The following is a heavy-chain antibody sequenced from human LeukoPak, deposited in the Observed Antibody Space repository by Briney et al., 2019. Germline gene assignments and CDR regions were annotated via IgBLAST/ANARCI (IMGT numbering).Heavy chain of an antibody. J-gene: IGHJ4*02. CDR3: AKGSHLYYDSSGYYLYYFDY. CDR2: ISGSGGST. Sequence: GGSLRLSCAASGFTFSSYAMSWVRQAPGKGLEWVSAISGSGGSTYYADSVKGRFTISRDNSKNTLYLQMNSLRAEDTAVYYCAKGSHLYYDSSGYYLYYFDYWGQGTLVTVSS. CDR1: GFTFSSYA. D-gene: IGHD3-22*01. V-gene: IGHV3-23*01.